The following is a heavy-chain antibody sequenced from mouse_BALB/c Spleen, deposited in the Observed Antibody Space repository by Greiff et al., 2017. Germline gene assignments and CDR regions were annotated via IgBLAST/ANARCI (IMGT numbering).Heavy chain of an antibody. V-gene: IGHV3-2*02. D-gene: IGHD2-2*01. CDR1: GYSITSDYA. CDR2: ISYSGST. J-gene: IGHJ2*01. Sequence: EVKLQESGPGLVKPSQSLSLTCTVTGYSITSDYAWNWIRQFPGNKLEWMGYISYSGSTSYNPSLKSRISITRDTSKNQFFLQLNSVTTEDTATYYCARYGYGYYFDYWGQGTTLTVSS. CDR3: ARYGYGYYFDY.